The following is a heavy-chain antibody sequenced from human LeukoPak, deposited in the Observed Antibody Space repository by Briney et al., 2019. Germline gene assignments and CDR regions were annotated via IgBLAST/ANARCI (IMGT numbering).Heavy chain of an antibody. CDR3: ARDFRNYDFGLGGFDP. V-gene: IGHV4-39*07. J-gene: IGHJ5*02. D-gene: IGHD3-3*01. CDR1: GGSISSSSYY. Sequence: SETLSLTCTVSGGSISSSSYYWGWIRQPPGKGLEWIGRIYYSGSTYYNPSLKSRVTISVDTSKNQFSLKLSSVTAADTAVYYCARDFRNYDFGLGGFDPWGQGTLVSVSS. CDR2: IYYSGST.